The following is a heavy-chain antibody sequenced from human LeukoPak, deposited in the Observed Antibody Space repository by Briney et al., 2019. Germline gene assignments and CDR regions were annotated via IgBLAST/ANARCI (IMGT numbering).Heavy chain of an antibody. J-gene: IGHJ4*02. CDR2: ISAYSGNT. CDR3: ARDLYGDYSDY. Sequence: GASVKASCKASGYTFTSYGIIWVRQAPGQGLEWMGWISAYSGNTNYAQKLPGRVTMTTDTSTSTAYMELRILRSDDSAVYYCARDLYGDYSDYWGQGTLVTVSS. D-gene: IGHD4-17*01. V-gene: IGHV1-18*01. CDR1: GYTFTSYG.